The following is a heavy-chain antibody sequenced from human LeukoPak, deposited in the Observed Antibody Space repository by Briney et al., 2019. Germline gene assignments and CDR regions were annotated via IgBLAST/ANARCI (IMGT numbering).Heavy chain of an antibody. J-gene: IGHJ4*02. V-gene: IGHV3-48*04. CDR2: ISSSGSTI. D-gene: IGHD5-18*01. Sequence: PGGSLRLSCAASGFTFSSYSMNWVRQAPGKGLEWVSYISSSGSTIYYADSVGGRFTISRDNAKNSLYLQMNSLRAEDTAVYYCARGSEWIQLPDYWGQGTLVTVSS. CDR3: ARGSEWIQLPDY. CDR1: GFTFSSYS.